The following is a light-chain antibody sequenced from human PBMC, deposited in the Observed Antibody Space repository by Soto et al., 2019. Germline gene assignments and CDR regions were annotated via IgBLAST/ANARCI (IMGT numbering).Light chain of an antibody. J-gene: IGKJ5*01. CDR3: QQRSNWPPIT. V-gene: IGKV3-11*01. CDR1: QSVSNY. CDR2: DAS. Sequence: PGERATLSCRASQSVSNYLAWYQQKPGQAPRLLIYDASNRATGIPARFSGSGSGTDFTLTISSLEPEDFAVYYCQQRSNWPPITFGQGTRLEIK.